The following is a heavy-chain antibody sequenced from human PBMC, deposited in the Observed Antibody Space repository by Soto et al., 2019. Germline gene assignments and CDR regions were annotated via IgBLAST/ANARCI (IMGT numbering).Heavy chain of an antibody. CDR2: ITGSTGTT. CDR1: GFTFSNFA. J-gene: IGHJ6*03. Sequence: EVQVLESVGGSVQPGGSLRLSCAASGFTFSNFAMSWVRHAPGKGLEWVSEITGSTGTTYYADSVKGRFIISRDNSKNTVHLQMNSLRAEDTAVYYCAKDTSSSPYYMDVWGKGTTVTVSS. V-gene: IGHV3-23*01. D-gene: IGHD2-2*01. CDR3: AKDTSSSPYYMDV.